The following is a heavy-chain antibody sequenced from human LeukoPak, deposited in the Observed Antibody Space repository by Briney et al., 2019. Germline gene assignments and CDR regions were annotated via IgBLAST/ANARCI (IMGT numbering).Heavy chain of an antibody. CDR2: IDHSGST. J-gene: IGHJ4*02. CDR3: ARLGYTEGY. D-gene: IGHD5-18*01. V-gene: IGHV4-34*01. CDR1: GGSISSYY. Sequence: PSETLSLTCTVSGGSISSYYWSWIRQPAGKGLEWIGEIDHSGSTNYNPSLKSRVTISIDTSKNQLSLKLSSVTAADTAVYYCARLGYTEGYWGQGTLVTVSS.